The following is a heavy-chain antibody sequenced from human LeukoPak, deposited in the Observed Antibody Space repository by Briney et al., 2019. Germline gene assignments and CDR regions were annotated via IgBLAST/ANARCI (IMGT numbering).Heavy chain of an antibody. Sequence: SETLSLTCTVSGGSINIYYGRWIRHPPGKGLEWVAYIIYSGSTNYNPSLKSRVTISLDTSKNHFSLKLSSVTAAGTAGYCCATTIGYSYAGGRFDPWGQGTLVTVSS. J-gene: IGHJ5*02. D-gene: IGHD5-18*01. CDR2: IIYSGST. CDR1: GGSINIYY. CDR3: ATTIGYSYAGGRFDP. V-gene: IGHV4-59*01.